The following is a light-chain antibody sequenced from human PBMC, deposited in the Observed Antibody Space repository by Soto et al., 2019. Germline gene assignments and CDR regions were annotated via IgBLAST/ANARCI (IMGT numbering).Light chain of an antibody. V-gene: IGKV1-5*01. J-gene: IGKJ4*01. CDR2: DAS. Sequence: DIQMNQSPSTLSASGGDRVTITCWASQSICSCLAWYQQKPGKDTKLLIYDASSLEGAVPSRFGGSGCGAEFTLTSSSLQADDFATYYCQQYNSYSTFGGGTKVEIK. CDR1: QSICSC. CDR3: QQYNSYST.